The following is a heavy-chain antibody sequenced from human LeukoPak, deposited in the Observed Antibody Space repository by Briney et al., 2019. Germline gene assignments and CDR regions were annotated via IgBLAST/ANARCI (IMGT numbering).Heavy chain of an antibody. CDR2: ISGSGGSI. CDR3: AKIGGFCSSSTCHRHYCMDV. D-gene: IGHD2-2*01. V-gene: IGHV3-23*01. Sequence: PGGSLRLSCAASGFTFSSYAMSWVRQAPGKGLEWVSAISGSGGSIYYADSVKGRFSISRDNSKNTLYLQMNSLGPEDTAVYYCAKIGGFCSSSTCHRHYCMDVWGKGTTVTMSS. J-gene: IGHJ6*03. CDR1: GFTFSSYA.